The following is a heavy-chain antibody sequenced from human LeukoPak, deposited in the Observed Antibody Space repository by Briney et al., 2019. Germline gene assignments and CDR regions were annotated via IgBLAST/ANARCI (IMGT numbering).Heavy chain of an antibody. D-gene: IGHD7-27*01. CDR2: MNPNSGNT. J-gene: IGHJ4*02. CDR1: GYTFTGYD. Sequence: ASVKVSCKASGYTFTGYDVNWFRQATGQGLEWMGWMNPNSGNTGYAQKFQGRVSLTRDTSISTAYMELSSLRSEDTAVYYCAKNIALTGELDSWGQGTLVTVSS. CDR3: AKNIALTGELDS. V-gene: IGHV1-8*03.